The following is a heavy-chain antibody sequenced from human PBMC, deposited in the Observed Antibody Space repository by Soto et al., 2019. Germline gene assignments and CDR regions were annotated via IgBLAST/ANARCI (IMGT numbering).Heavy chain of an antibody. V-gene: IGHV3-33*01. CDR3: ARDGYCSGGSCYSVPVFDY. CDR2: IWYDGSNK. Sequence: QVQLVESGGGVVQPGRSLRLSCAASGFTFSSYGMHWVRQAPGKGLEWVAVIWYDGSNKDYADSVKGRFPISRDNSKNTLYLQMNSRRGEDTAVYYCARDGYCSGGSCYSVPVFDYWGQGTLVTVSS. CDR1: GFTFSSYG. J-gene: IGHJ4*02. D-gene: IGHD2-15*01.